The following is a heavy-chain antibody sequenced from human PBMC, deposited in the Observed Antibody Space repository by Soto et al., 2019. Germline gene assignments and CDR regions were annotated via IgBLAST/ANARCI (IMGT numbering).Heavy chain of an antibody. Sequence: GGSLRLSCAASGFTFSSYAMHWVRQAPGKGLEWVAVISYDGSNKYYADSVKGRFTISRDNSKNTLYLQMNSLRAEDTAVYYCATDRGVPAATFDYWGQGTLVTVSS. V-gene: IGHV3-30-3*01. CDR2: ISYDGSNK. CDR3: ATDRGVPAATFDY. CDR1: GFTFSSYA. D-gene: IGHD2-2*01. J-gene: IGHJ4*02.